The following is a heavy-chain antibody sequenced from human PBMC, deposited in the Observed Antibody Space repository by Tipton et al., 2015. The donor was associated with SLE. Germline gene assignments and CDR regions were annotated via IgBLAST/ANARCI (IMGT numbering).Heavy chain of an antibody. V-gene: IGHV4-59*08. CDR2: ISYTGST. CDR3: ARHGDILTGYLHFDY. D-gene: IGHD3-9*01. Sequence: LSLTCTVSGGSISGYYWSWIRQSPGKGLEWIGYISYTGSTTFNPSLKSRVTISLDTSKNNFSLKLNSVTAADTAVYYCARHGDILTGYLHFDYWGQGTLVTVSS. J-gene: IGHJ4*02. CDR1: GGSISGYY.